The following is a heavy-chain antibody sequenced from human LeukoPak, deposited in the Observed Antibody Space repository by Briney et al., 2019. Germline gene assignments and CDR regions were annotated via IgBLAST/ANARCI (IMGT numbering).Heavy chain of an antibody. J-gene: IGHJ3*01. CDR2: INPDSGDT. Sequence: ASVKVSCKASGYTFTSFYIHWVRQAPGQGLEWMGWINPDSGDTNSAQKFQDRVTTTRDTSISTGYMELSRLRSDDTAVYYCARDRLNAFDFWGQGTMVTVSS. CDR3: ARDRLNAFDF. V-gene: IGHV1-2*02. CDR1: GYTFTSFY.